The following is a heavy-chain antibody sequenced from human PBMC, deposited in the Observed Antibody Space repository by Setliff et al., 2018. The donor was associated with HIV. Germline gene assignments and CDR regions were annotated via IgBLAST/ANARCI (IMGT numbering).Heavy chain of an antibody. J-gene: IGHJ4*02. Sequence: SETLSLTCTVSGGSTSSSSNYWGWIRQPPGKGLEWIGNMHYSGTTYYNASLKSRVTISVDTSKNELSLKLSSVTAADTAVYYCAREIYGGNSRPFDYWGPGTLVTVSS. D-gene: IGHD4-17*01. V-gene: IGHV4-39*07. CDR1: GGSTSSSSNY. CDR2: MHYSGTT. CDR3: AREIYGGNSRPFDY.